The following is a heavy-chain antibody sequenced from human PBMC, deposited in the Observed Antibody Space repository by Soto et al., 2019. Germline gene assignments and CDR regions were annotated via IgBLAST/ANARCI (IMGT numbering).Heavy chain of an antibody. CDR2: IYYSGST. D-gene: IGHD6-19*01. J-gene: IGHJ4*02. CDR1: GGSISSSSYY. V-gene: IGHV4-39*01. CDR3: ARKLAVAGTRAPTPCYYSDY. Sequence: SEILSLTCTVSGGSISSSSYYWGWIRQPPGKGLEWIGSIYYSGSTYYNPSLKSRVTISVDTSKNQFSLKLSSVTAADTAVYYCARKLAVAGTRAPTPCYYSDYWGQGTLVTVSS.